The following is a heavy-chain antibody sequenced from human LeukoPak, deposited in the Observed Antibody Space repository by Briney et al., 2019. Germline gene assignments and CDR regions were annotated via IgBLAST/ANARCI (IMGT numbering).Heavy chain of an antibody. CDR2: IYHSGST. Sequence: PSETLSLTCTVSGGSISSGGYYWSWIRQPPGKGLEWIGYIYHSGSTYYNPSLKSRVTISVDRSKNQFSLKLGSVTAADTAVYYCARTHPLGLDAFDIWGQGTMVTVSS. CDR1: GGSISSGGYY. D-gene: IGHD3-16*01. J-gene: IGHJ3*02. CDR3: ARTHPLGLDAFDI. V-gene: IGHV4-30-2*01.